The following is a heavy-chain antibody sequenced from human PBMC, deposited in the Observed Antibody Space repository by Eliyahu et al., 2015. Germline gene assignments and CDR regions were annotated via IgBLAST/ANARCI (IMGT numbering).Heavy chain of an antibody. CDR3: ARVREVGASFYYFNMAV. J-gene: IGHJ6*03. D-gene: IGHD1-26*01. Sequence: EVQLVESGGGLVQPGGSLRLSCXATGXIFSXYAMHWVRQAPGKGLEYVSSISSNGRSAYYADSVRGRFTISRDNFKNTLYLQMGSLKTEDMAVYYCARVREVGASFYYFNMAVWGRGTTVTVSS. CDR1: GXIFSXYA. CDR2: ISSNGRSA. V-gene: IGHV3-64*07.